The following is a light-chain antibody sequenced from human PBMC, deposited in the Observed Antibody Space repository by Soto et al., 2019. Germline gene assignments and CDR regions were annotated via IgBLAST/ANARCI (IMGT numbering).Light chain of an antibody. Sequence: DIQMTQSPSSLSASVGDGVTITCRASQSISWYLNWYQQKPGKAPNLLIHAASSLQSGVPSRFSGSGSGTDFTLTISSLQPEDFATYYCQQSYTSPRTFGQGTKVEIK. CDR3: QQSYTSPRT. CDR2: AAS. J-gene: IGKJ1*01. CDR1: QSISWY. V-gene: IGKV1-39*01.